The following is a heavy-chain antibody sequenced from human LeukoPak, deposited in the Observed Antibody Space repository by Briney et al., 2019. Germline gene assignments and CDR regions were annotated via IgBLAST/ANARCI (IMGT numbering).Heavy chain of an antibody. CDR1: GGSISSYY. Sequence: TSETLSLTCTVSGGSISSYYWSWIRQPTGKGLEWIGYIHYSGSTNYNPSLKSRVTISVDTSKNQFSLKLSSVTAADTAVYYCAREGGPYRPLDYSGQGTLVTVSS. J-gene: IGHJ4*02. CDR2: IHYSGST. V-gene: IGHV4-59*12. CDR3: AREGGPYRPLDY.